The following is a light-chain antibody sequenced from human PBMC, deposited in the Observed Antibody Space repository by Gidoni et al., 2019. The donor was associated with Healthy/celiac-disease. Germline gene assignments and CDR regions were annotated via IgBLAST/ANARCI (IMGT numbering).Light chain of an antibody. CDR2: AAS. CDR1: QGISTY. CDR3: QKYNSAPRT. V-gene: IGKV1-27*01. Sequence: DLQMTQSPSSLSASVGDRVTITCRASQGISTYLAWYQQKPGKVPKLLIYAASTLQSGVPSRFRGSGSGTDFTLTISSLQPEDVATYYCQKYNSAPRTFGQGTKVEIK. J-gene: IGKJ1*01.